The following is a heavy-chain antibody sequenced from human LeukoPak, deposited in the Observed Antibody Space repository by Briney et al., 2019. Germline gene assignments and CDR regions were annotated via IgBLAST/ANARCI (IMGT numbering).Heavy chain of an antibody. V-gene: IGHV3-11*04. D-gene: IGHD3-22*01. CDR1: GFTFSDYY. Sequence: GGSLRLSCAASGFTFSDYYMSWIRQAPGKGLEWVSYISSSGSTIYYADSVKGRFTISRDNAKNSLYLQMNSLRAEDTAVYYCARATSYYYDSSGMDPWGQGTLVAVSS. CDR2: ISSSGSTI. J-gene: IGHJ5*02. CDR3: ARATSYYYDSSGMDP.